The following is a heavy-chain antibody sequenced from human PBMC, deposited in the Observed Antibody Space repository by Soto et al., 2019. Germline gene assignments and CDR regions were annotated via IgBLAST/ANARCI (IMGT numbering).Heavy chain of an antibody. J-gene: IGHJ5*02. CDR2: ITGSGGGT. Sequence: SLGLSCPASGFTFSAYVMSWVRQAPGKGLEWVSSITGSGGGTYYADSVKGRFTVSRDNSKNTVYLQMNSLRDEDTAVYYCARDVGYYDFWSGYVENWFDPWGQGTLVTLSS. CDR1: GFTFSAYV. CDR3: ARDVGYYDFWSGYVENWFDP. V-gene: IGHV3-23*01. D-gene: IGHD3-3*01.